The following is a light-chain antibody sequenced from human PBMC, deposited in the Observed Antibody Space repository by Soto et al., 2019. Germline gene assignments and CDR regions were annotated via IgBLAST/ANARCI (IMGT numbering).Light chain of an antibody. Sequence: ESVMTQSPLSLSVTPGEPASISCRSSQSLLHSNGYNYLDWYLQKPGQSPQLLIYLGSFRAAGVPDRFSGSGSGIDFTLKISRVEAADVGVYYCMQALQTPSFGGGTKVEIK. CDR3: MQALQTPS. V-gene: IGKV2-28*01. J-gene: IGKJ4*01. CDR1: QSLLHSNGYNY. CDR2: LGS.